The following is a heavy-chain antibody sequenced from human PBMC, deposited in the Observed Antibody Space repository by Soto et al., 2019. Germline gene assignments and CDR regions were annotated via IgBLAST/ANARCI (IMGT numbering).Heavy chain of an antibody. CDR1: GFTFSGSA. D-gene: IGHD2-2*01. CDR3: ARNVLRGYCSSSSCPFDP. CDR2: ISTGGGSR. V-gene: IGHV3-23*01. Sequence: GGSLRLSCAASGFTFSGSAMSWVRQAPGKGLEWVSGISTGGGSRDDADSVKGRFTISRDNSKNTLYLQMSSLRAEDTAVYYCARNVLRGYCSSSSCPFDPWGQGTLVTVSS. J-gene: IGHJ5*02.